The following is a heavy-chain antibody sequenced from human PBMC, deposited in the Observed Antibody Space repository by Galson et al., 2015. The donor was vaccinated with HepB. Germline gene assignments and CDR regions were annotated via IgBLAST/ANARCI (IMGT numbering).Heavy chain of an antibody. D-gene: IGHD6-19*01. CDR1: GFTFSTYA. J-gene: IGHJ5*02. Sequence: SLRLSCAASGFTFSTYAMSWVRQAPGKGLEWVSAISGSGGKTYYADSVKGRFTISRDNSKNTLYLQMNSLRAEDTAIYYCAKEPYSSDWFDPWGQGTLVTVSS. V-gene: IGHV3-23*01. CDR3: AKEPYSSDWFDP. CDR2: ISGSGGKT.